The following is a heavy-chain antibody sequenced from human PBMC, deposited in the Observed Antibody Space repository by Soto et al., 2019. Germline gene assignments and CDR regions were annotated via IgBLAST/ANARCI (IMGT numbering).Heavy chain of an antibody. D-gene: IGHD6-13*01. J-gene: IGHJ5*02. CDR2: INPSGGRT. V-gene: IGHV1-46*01. CDR3: ARDTNRAAAGTGWFDP. Sequence: QVQLLQSGAEVKKPGASVNISCKASGYSFRTYFIHLVRQAPRQGLEWMGVINPSGGRTKYAQIFQGRVVMTSDTSTGTVYMELRSLRPDDTAGYYCARDTNRAAAGTGWFDPWGQGSLVTVSS. CDR1: GYSFRTYF.